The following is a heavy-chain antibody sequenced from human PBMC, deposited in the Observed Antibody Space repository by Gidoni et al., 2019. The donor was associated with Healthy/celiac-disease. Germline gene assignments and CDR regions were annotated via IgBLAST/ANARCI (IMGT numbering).Heavy chain of an antibody. J-gene: IGHJ3*02. CDR2: IYSGGST. V-gene: IGHV3-66*02. CDR3: ARSNTVTTFPHDAFDI. Sequence: EVQLVESGGGLVQPGGSLRLSCAASGFTVSSNYMSWVRQAPGKGLEWVSVIYSGGSTYYADSVKGRFTSSRDNSKNTLYLQMNSLRAEDTAVYYCARSNTVTTFPHDAFDIWGQGTMVTVSS. D-gene: IGHD4-17*01. CDR1: GFTVSSNY.